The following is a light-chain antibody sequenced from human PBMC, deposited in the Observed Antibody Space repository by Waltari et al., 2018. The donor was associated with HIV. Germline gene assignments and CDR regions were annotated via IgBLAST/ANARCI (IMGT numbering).Light chain of an antibody. CDR3: LQDYNYPWT. CDR1: QGIRND. J-gene: IGKJ1*01. V-gene: IGKV1-6*01. CDR2: DAS. Sequence: AIQMTQSPSSLSASVGDRVTITCRASQGIRNDLGWYQQKPGKAPKLLIYDASSLQSGVPSRFSGSGSGTDFTLTISSLQTEDFATYYCLQDYNYPWTFGQGTKVEIK.